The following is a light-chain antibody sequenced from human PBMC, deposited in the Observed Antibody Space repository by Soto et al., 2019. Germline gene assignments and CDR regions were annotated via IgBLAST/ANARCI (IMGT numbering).Light chain of an antibody. CDR2: GAC. V-gene: IGKV3-20*01. J-gene: IGKJ1*01. CDR1: QSVSSSY. CDR3: QQYGSLSWT. Sequence: EIVITQSPGTLSLSPGERATLSWRASQSVSSSYLAWYQQKRGQAPRLLIYGACSRETGIPDRFSGSGAGTDFTLTISRLEPEDFAVYYCQQYGSLSWTFGQGTKVDIK.